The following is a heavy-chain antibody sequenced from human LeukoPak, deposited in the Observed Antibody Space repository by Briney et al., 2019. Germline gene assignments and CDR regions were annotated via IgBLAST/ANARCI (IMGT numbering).Heavy chain of an antibody. CDR3: ARSEPIRHDGFDI. CDR1: GGSISSYY. J-gene: IGHJ3*02. D-gene: IGHD1-14*01. Sequence: SSETLSLTCTVSGGSISSYYWSWIRQPPGKVLEWIGYLYYSGSTTYNPSLKSRVAMSVDTSRNQFSLKLISVTAADSAVYYCARSEPIRHDGFDIWGQGTMVIVSS. CDR2: LYYSGST. V-gene: IGHV4-59*01.